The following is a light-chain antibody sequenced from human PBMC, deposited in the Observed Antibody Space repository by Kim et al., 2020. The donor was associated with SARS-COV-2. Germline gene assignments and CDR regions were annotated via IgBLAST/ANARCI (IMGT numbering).Light chain of an antibody. Sequence: DIVLTQSPGTLSLSPGERATLSCRASQSISINYLAWYQQKPGQAPRLLIYNAFSRAPGIPDRFSGSGSGTDFMLTITRLEPEDFAVYSCQKYNSSPWTFGQGTSVDIK. CDR1: QSISINY. V-gene: IGKV3-20*01. CDR3: QKYNSSPWT. CDR2: NAF. J-gene: IGKJ1*01.